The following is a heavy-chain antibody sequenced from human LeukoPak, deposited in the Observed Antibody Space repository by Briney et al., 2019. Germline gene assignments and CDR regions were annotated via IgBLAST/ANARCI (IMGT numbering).Heavy chain of an antibody. CDR2: IYYSGST. J-gene: IGHJ4*02. CDR3: ASFHFSGSGY. D-gene: IGHD3-10*01. Sequence: PSETLSLTCTVSGGSISSYYWSWIRQPPGKGLEWIGYIYYSGSTNYNPSLKSRVTISVDTSKNQFSLKLSSVTAADTAMYYCASFHFSGSGYWGQGTLVTVSS. CDR1: GGSISSYY. V-gene: IGHV4-59*08.